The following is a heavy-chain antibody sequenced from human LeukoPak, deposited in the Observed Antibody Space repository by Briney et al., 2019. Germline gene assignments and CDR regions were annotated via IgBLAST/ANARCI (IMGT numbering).Heavy chain of an antibody. CDR1: GYTFTSYD. CDR3: GRGVQSFDP. V-gene: IGHV1-2*02. Sequence: ASVKVSCKASGYTFTSYDINWVRQAPGQGLEWLGYIRPMTGDTNYAQKFQDRVTFGIDTSTATAYMELRSLRSDDTAFYYCGRGVQSFDPWGQGTLVTVSS. CDR2: IRPMTGDT. J-gene: IGHJ5*02.